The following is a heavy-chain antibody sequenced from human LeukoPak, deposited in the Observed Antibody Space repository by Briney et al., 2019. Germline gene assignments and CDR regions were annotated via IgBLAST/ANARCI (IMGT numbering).Heavy chain of an antibody. CDR2: IHRSGSP. J-gene: IGHJ4*02. V-gene: IGHV4-4*02. CDR1: LDSTTSNF. CDR3: AREILGGFNPGAY. D-gene: IGHD1-14*01. Sequence: SETLSLTCTASLDSTTSNFWSWVRQPPGKGLEWIGEIHRSGSPNYNPSLQSRVTISIDRSRNQIVLELSSVTAADTAVYYCAREILGGFNPGAYWGQGTLVTVSS.